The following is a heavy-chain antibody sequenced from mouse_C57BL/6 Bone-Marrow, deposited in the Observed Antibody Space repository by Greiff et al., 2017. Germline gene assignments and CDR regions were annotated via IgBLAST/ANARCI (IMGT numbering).Heavy chain of an antibody. V-gene: IGHV1-26*01. J-gene: IGHJ1*03. Sequence: EVQLQQSGPELVKPGASVKISCKASGYTFTDYYMNWVKQSHGKSLEWIGDINPNNGGTSYNQKFKGKATLTVDKSSSTAYMELRSLTSEDSAVYYCAPIYYNFDVWGTGTTVTVSS. CDR2: INPNNGGT. CDR1: GYTFTDYY. CDR3: APIYYNFDV. D-gene: IGHD2-1*01.